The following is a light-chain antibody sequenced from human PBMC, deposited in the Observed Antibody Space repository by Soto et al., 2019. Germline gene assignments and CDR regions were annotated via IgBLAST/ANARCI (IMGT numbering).Light chain of an antibody. J-gene: IGLJ2*01. CDR3: SSYTTSSALVV. CDR2: EVS. CDR1: SSDVGAYNF. Sequence: QSALTQPASVSGSPGQSITISCSGTSSDVGAYNFVSWYQQHPGKVPKLMIFEVSNRPSGFSNRFSGSKSGNMASLTISGLQAEDEADYYCSSYTTSSALVVFGGGTKLTVL. V-gene: IGLV2-14*01.